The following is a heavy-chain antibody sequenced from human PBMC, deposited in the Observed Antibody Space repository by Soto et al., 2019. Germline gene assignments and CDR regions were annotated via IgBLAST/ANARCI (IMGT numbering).Heavy chain of an antibody. CDR3: AREYTYGSNFFDC. CDR2: ISHSGST. V-gene: IGHV4-31*03. CDR1: GGSISSAAYY. D-gene: IGHD2-2*02. Sequence: QVQLQESGPGLVKPSQTLSLTCTVSGGSISSAAYYWSWIRHHPGKGLEWIGYISHSGSTYYNPSRKSRVIISVDTSKNQFALRLTSVTAADTAVYYCAREYTYGSNFFDCWGQGALVTVSS. J-gene: IGHJ4*02.